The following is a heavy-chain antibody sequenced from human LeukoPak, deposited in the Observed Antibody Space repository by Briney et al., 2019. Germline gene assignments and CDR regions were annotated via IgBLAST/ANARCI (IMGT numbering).Heavy chain of an antibody. J-gene: IGHJ6*03. D-gene: IGHD5-24*01. Sequence: SETLSLTCAVYGGSFSGYYWTWIRQPPGKGLEWIGEINHRGSTTYNPSLKSRVTISVDTSKNQFSLEMTSVTAADTAVYYCARGSPPGDGYTVHYMDVWRKGTTVTVSS. CDR1: GGSFSGYY. CDR3: ARGSPPGDGYTVHYMDV. CDR2: INHRGST. V-gene: IGHV4-34*01.